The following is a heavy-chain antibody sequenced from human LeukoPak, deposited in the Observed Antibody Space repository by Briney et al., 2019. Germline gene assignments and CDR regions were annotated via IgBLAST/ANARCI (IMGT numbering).Heavy chain of an antibody. V-gene: IGHV1-46*01. Sequence: ASVKVSCKASGYTFTSYYMHWVRQAPGQGLEWMGIINPSGGSTSYAQKFQGRVAMTRDMSTSTVYMELSSLRSEDTAVYYCASSLGIVGATAFDYWGQGTLVTVSS. CDR2: INPSGGST. CDR3: ASSLGIVGATAFDY. CDR1: GYTFTSYY. D-gene: IGHD1-26*01. J-gene: IGHJ4*02.